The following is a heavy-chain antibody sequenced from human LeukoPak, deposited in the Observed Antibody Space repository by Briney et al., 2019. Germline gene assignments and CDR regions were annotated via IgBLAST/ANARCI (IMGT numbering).Heavy chain of an antibody. D-gene: IGHD4-17*01. Sequence: GASVKVSCKASGGTFSSYAISWVRQAPGQGLEWMGGIIPIFGTANYAQKFQGRVTITADESTSTAYMELSSLRSEDTAVYYCARDAEYMTTDLNWFDPWGQGTLVTVSS. CDR1: GGTFSSYA. CDR2: IIPIFGTA. V-gene: IGHV1-69*01. CDR3: ARDAEYMTTDLNWFDP. J-gene: IGHJ5*02.